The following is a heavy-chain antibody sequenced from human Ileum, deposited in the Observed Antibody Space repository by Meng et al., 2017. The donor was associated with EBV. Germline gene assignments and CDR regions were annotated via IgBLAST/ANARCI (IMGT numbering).Heavy chain of an antibody. CDR1: GGSFSGYY. V-gene: IGHV4-34*01. J-gene: IGHJ4*02. CDR2: INHSGST. Sequence: QVQPRGWGQGCLKPSETLSLPCADYGGSFSGYYWSWIRQPPGKGLEWIGEINHSGSTNYNPSLKSRVTISVDTSKNQFSLKLSSVTAADTAVYYCARGRGYGDYGSLYWGQGTLVTVSS. CDR3: ARGRGYGDYGSLY. D-gene: IGHD4-17*01.